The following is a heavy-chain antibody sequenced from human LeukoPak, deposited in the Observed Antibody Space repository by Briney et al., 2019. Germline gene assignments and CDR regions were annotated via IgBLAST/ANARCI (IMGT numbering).Heavy chain of an antibody. CDR3: ARDCSGGSCYSILAGAFDI. CDR2: IKQDGSDK. V-gene: IGHV3-7*01. Sequence: GGSLRLSCAASGFTFSSYWMSWVRQAPGKGLEWVANIKQDGSDKYYVDSVKGRFTISRDNAKNSLYLQINSLRAEDTAVYYCARDCSGGSCYSILAGAFDIWGQGIMVTVSS. D-gene: IGHD2-15*01. CDR1: GFTFSSYW. J-gene: IGHJ3*02.